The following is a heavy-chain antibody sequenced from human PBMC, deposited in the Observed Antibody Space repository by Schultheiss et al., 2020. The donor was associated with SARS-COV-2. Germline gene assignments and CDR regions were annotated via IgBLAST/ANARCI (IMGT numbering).Heavy chain of an antibody. CDR2: IYYSGST. D-gene: IGHD1-26*01. V-gene: IGHV4-61*01. CDR3: ARGSGSYWAINY. CDR1: GGSVSSGSYY. J-gene: IGHJ4*02. Sequence: SQTLSLTCTVSGGSVSSGSYYWSWIRQPPGKGLEWIGYIYYSGSTNYNPSLKSRVTISVDTSKNQFSLKLSSVTAADTAVYYCARGSGSYWAINYWGQGTLVTVSS.